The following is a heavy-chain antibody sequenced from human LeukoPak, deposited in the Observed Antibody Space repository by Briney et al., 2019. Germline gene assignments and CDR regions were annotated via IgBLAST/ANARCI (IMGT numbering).Heavy chain of an antibody. CDR1: GGSISGYY. CDR3: ARYCSGGSCYSGQFDY. J-gene: IGHJ4*02. V-gene: IGHV4-59*08. D-gene: IGHD2-15*01. Sequence: SETLSLTCTVSGGSISGYYWSWIRQPPGKGLEWIGYIYYSGSTSYNPSLKGRVTISLDTSKKQFSLKLTSVTATDTALYYCARYCSGGSCYSGQFDYWGQGTLVTVSS. CDR2: IYYSGST.